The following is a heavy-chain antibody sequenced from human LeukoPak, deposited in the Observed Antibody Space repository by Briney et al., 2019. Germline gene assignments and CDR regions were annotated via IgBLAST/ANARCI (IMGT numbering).Heavy chain of an antibody. Sequence: ASVKVSCKASGYTFTSYDINWVRQATGQGLEWMGWMNPNSGNTGYAQKFQGRVTMTRNTSISTAYMELSSLRSEDTAVYYCARGPPNYGDYGGYYYGMDVWGQGATVTVSS. CDR2: MNPNSGNT. V-gene: IGHV1-8*01. J-gene: IGHJ6*02. CDR1: GYTFTSYD. CDR3: ARGPPNYGDYGGYYYGMDV. D-gene: IGHD4-17*01.